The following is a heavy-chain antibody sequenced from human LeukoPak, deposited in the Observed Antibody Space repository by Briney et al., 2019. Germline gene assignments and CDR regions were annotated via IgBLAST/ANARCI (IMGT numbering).Heavy chain of an antibody. J-gene: IGHJ4*02. CDR3: ARASGYDSTTSRGYDY. D-gene: IGHD5-12*01. CDR1: GGPFSSYA. Sequence: ASVKVSCKASGGPFSSYAISWVRQAPGQGLEWMGGIIPIFGTANYAQKFQGRVTITADESSSTAYMELSSLRSEDTAVYYCARASGYDSTTSRGYDYWGQGTLVTVSS. CDR2: IIPIFGTA. V-gene: IGHV1-69*13.